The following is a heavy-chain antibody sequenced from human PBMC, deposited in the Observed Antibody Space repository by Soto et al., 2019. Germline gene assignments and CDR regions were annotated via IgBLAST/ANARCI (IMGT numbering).Heavy chain of an antibody. CDR2: IKRQHDGGTT. D-gene: IGHD6-6*01. V-gene: IGHV3-15*07. Sequence: EVQLVESGGGLVEPGGSLRLSCAASGFTFSNAWMNWVRQAPGKGLEWVGRIKRQHDGGTTDYAAPVKGKFTISRDDSKNTLYLQMNRLKTEDTAVYYCTAVLSFVRTVYGMDVWGQGTTVTVSS. J-gene: IGHJ6*02. CDR3: TAVLSFVRTVYGMDV. CDR1: GFTFSNAW.